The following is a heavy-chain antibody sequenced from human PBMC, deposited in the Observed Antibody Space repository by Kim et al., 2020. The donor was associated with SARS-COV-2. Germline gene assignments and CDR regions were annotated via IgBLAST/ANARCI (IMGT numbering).Heavy chain of an antibody. CDR2: IWYDGSNK. CDR3: ARAPVDFQHCGGGCYSGYFQH. V-gene: IGHV3-33*01. Sequence: GGSLRLSCAASGFTFSSYGMHWVRQAPGKGLEWVAVIWYDGSNKYYADSVKGRFTISRDNSKNTLYLQMNSLRAEDTAVYYCARAPVDFQHCGGGCYSGYFQHWGQGTLVTVSS. J-gene: IGHJ1*01. D-gene: IGHD2-21*02. CDR1: GFTFSSYG.